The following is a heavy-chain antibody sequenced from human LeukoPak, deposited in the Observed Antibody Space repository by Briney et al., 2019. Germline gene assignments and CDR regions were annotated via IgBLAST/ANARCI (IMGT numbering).Heavy chain of an antibody. Sequence: GGSLRLSCAASGFAFRRYWMHWVRQAPGKGLVWVSHINSDGRTTNYAGSVKGRFTISRDNAKNTLYLQVNSLRVEDTAVYYCASTYDYDTSGYYPFDYWGQGTLVTVSA. V-gene: IGHV3-74*01. J-gene: IGHJ4*02. D-gene: IGHD3-22*01. CDR3: ASTYDYDTSGYYPFDY. CDR2: INSDGRTT. CDR1: GFAFRRYW.